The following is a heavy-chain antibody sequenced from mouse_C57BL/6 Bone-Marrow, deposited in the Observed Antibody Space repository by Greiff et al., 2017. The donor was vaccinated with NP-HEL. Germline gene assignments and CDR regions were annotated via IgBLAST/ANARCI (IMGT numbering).Heavy chain of an antibody. CDR3: ARRGGYLPYFDY. D-gene: IGHD2-2*01. Sequence: VQLQQSGPELVKPGASVKIPCKASGYTFTDYNMDWVKQSHGKSLEWIGDINPNNGGTIYNQKFKGKATLTVDKSSSTAYMGLRSRTSDDTAVYYCARRGGYLPYFDYWGKGTTLTVAS. CDR2: INPNNGGT. J-gene: IGHJ2*01. CDR1: GYTFTDYN. V-gene: IGHV1-18*01.